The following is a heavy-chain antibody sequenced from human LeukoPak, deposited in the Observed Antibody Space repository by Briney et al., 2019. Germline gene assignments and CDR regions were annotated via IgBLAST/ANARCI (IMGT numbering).Heavy chain of an antibody. CDR2: ISSSGSTI. CDR3: ARVGSGYGGYNRDY. V-gene: IGHV3-48*03. D-gene: IGHD5-24*01. J-gene: IGHJ4*02. CDR1: GFTFSSYE. Sequence: PGGSLRLSCAASGFTFSSYEMNWVRQAPGKGLECVSYISSSGSTIYYADSVKGRFTISRDNAKNSLYLQMNSLRAEDTAVYYCARVGSGYGGYNRDYWGQGTLVTVSS.